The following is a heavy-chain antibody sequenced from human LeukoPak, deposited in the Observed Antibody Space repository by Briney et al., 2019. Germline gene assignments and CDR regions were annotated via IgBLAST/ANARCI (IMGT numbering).Heavy chain of an antibody. V-gene: IGHV4-59*08. CDR2: IYYSGST. CDR1: GGSISSYF. Sequence: SETLSLTCTVSGGSISSYFWSWIRQPPGKGLEWIGYIYYSGSTNYNPSLKSRVTMSIDTSKNQFSLKLSSVTAADTAVYYCARIDRAVAGTIDYWGQGTLVTVSS. D-gene: IGHD6-19*01. CDR3: ARIDRAVAGTIDY. J-gene: IGHJ4*02.